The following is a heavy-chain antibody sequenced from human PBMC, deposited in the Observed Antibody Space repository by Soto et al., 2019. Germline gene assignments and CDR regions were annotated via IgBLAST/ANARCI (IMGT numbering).Heavy chain of an antibody. J-gene: IGHJ4*02. V-gene: IGHV1-46*01. D-gene: IGHD4-17*01. CDR1: GFTFSKYY. CDR2: INPSGRTT. CDR3: ARDLDVTTVTTSFDS. Sequence: ASVKVSCKTSGFTFSKYYMHWLRLVPGQGLEWVGVINPSGRTTSYAQKFLGRVTVTRDASTATVYLELNSLRSGDTAVYYCARDLDVTTVTTSFDSWGQGTLVTVSS.